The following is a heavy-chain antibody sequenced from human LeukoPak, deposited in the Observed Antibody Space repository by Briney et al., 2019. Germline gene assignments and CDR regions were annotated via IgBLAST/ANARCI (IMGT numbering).Heavy chain of an antibody. J-gene: IGHJ3*02. CDR1: RYTFTDCY. D-gene: IGHD5-24*01. Sequence: ASVKVSCKASRYTFTDCYIHWVRQAPGQGLEWMGWLNPRSGDTEYAKKFQGRVTVTGDPSISTAYTDLSSLSSDDAAVYYYATEVVSMATILAPDGFDIWGQGTLITVSS. CDR3: ATEVVSMATILAPDGFDI. CDR2: LNPRSGDT. V-gene: IGHV1-2*02.